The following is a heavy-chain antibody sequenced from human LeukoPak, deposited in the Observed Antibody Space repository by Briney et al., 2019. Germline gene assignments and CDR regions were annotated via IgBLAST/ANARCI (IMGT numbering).Heavy chain of an antibody. J-gene: IGHJ4*02. CDR1: GFTFDDYA. CDR3: ALLPSGSYPWVR. V-gene: IGHV3-9*01. CDR2: ISWNSGSI. Sequence: PGGSLRLSCAASGFTFDDYAMHWVRQAPGKGLEWVSGISWNSGSIGYADSVKGRFTISRDNAKNSLYLQMNSLRAEDTALYYCALLPSGSYPWVRWGQGTLVTVSS. D-gene: IGHD1-26*01.